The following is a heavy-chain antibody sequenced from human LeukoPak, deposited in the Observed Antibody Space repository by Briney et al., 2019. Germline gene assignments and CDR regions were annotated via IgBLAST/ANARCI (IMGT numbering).Heavy chain of an antibody. V-gene: IGHV3-23*01. D-gene: IGHD1-26*01. J-gene: IGHJ4*02. CDR2: ISGSGAST. CDR3: AKGRGRPYYFEY. Sequence: PGGSLRLSCADSGFTFSSFAMTWVRQAPGKGLEWVSAISGSGASTYYADSVKGRFTISRDNSKNTLYLQMNSLRAEDTAVYYCAKGRGRPYYFEYWGQGTLVTVSS. CDR1: GFTFSSFA.